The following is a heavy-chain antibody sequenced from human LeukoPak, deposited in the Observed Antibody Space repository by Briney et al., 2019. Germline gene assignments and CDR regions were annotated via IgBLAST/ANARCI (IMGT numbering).Heavy chain of an antibody. CDR3: AKDFSAVAGTKAFDY. J-gene: IGHJ4*02. Sequence: PGGSLRLSCAASGFTFDDYAMHWVRQAPGKGLEWVSGISWNSGSIGYADSVKGRFTISRDNAKNCLYLQMNSLRAEDTALYYCAKDFSAVAGTKAFDYWGQGTLVTVSS. CDR1: GFTFDDYA. D-gene: IGHD6-19*01. CDR2: ISWNSGSI. V-gene: IGHV3-9*01.